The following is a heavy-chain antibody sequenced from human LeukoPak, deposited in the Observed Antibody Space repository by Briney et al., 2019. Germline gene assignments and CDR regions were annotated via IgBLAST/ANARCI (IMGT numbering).Heavy chain of an antibody. D-gene: IGHD3-22*01. Sequence: PGGSLRLSCAASGFTFSDYYMSWIRQAPGKGLEWVSYISSSGSTIYYADSVKGRFTISRDNAKNSLYLQMNSLRAEDTAVYYCARERGEEDYYDSSGYYYGFEFDYWGQGTLVTVSS. CDR2: ISSSGSTI. V-gene: IGHV3-11*04. CDR3: ARERGEEDYYDSSGYYYGFEFDY. CDR1: GFTFSDYY. J-gene: IGHJ4*02.